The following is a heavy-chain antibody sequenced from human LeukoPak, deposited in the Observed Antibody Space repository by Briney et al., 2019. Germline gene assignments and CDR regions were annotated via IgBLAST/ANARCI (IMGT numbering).Heavy chain of an antibody. D-gene: IGHD2-21*02. J-gene: IGHJ4*02. CDR3: ARDVTLDY. V-gene: IGHV3-53*01. Sequence: GGSLRLSCAASGFTVSSNYMSWVRQAPGKGLEWVPVIYSGGSTYYADSVKGRFTISRANSKNTLYLQMNSLRAEDTAVYYCARDVTLDYWGQGTLVTVSS. CDR1: GFTVSSNY. CDR2: IYSGGST.